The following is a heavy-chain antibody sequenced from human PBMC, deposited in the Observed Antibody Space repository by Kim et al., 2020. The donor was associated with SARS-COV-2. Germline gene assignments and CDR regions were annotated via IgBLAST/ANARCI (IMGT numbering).Heavy chain of an antibody. J-gene: IGHJ4*02. V-gene: IGHV3-33*06. CDR2: IWFDGSNK. CDR1: GFTFSSYT. D-gene: IGHD1-20*01. CDR3: AKGPTRRLLTGTYFDY. Sequence: GGSLRLSCAASGFTFSSYTMHWVRQAPGKGLEWVAVIWFDGSNKYYVDSVKGRFTISRDNSKNTLYLQMNSLRAEDTAVYYCAKGPTRRLLTGTYFDYWGQGTLVTVSS.